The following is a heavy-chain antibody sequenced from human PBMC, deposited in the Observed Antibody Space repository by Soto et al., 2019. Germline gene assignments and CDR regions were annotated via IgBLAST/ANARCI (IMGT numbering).Heavy chain of an antibody. CDR3: ARRRGADLSYYMDV. CDR1: GYTFTSYG. J-gene: IGHJ6*03. CDR2: ISAYNGNT. Sequence: ASVKVSCKASGYTFTSYGISWVRQAPGQGLEWMGWISAYNGNTNYAQKLQGRVTMTTDTSTSTAYMELRSLRSDDTAVYYCARRRGADLSYYMDVWGKGTTVTVSS. D-gene: IGHD3-10*01. V-gene: IGHV1-18*01.